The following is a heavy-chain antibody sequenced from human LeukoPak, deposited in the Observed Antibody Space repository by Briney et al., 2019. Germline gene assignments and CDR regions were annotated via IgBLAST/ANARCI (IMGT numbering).Heavy chain of an antibody. CDR2: ISYDGSNK. D-gene: IGHD2-15*01. V-gene: IGHV3-30*04. CDR3: ARAGGCSGGSCYSSSSHYYYYYGMDV. J-gene: IGHJ6*02. Sequence: PGGSLRLSCAASGFTFSSYAMHWVRQAPGKGLEWVAVISYDGSNKYYADSVKGRFTISRDNSKNTLYLQMNSLRAEDTAVYYCARAGGCSGGSCYSSSSHYYYYYGMDVWGQGTTVTVSS. CDR1: GFTFSSYA.